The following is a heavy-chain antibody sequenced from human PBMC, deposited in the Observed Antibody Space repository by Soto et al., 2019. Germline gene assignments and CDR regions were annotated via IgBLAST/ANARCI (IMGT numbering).Heavy chain of an antibody. CDR2: IFSSGST. J-gene: IGHJ5*02. CDR1: GGSITDYS. D-gene: IGHD2-21*02. CDR3: ARDQGVVVTADNWFDP. Sequence: NPSETLSLTCTVSGGSITDYSWVWIRQPAGKGLEWIGRIFSSGSTNYNPSLKGRITMALDTSKNQFSLKLYSATATDTAVYFCARDQGVVVTADNWFDPWGQGILVTVSS. V-gene: IGHV4-4*07.